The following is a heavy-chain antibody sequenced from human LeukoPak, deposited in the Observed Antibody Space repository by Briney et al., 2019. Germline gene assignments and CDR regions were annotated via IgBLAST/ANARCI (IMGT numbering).Heavy chain of an antibody. D-gene: IGHD2-21*02. CDR3: ARGQRNSHIVVVTAIKEYFQH. CDR1: GGSFSGYY. Sequence: SETLSLTCAVYGGSFSGYYWSWIRQPPGKGLEWIGEINHSGSTNYNPSLKSRVTISVDTSKNQFSLKLSSVTAADTAVYYCARGQRNSHIVVVTAIKEYFQHWGQGTLVTVSS. J-gene: IGHJ1*01. V-gene: IGHV4-34*01. CDR2: INHSGST.